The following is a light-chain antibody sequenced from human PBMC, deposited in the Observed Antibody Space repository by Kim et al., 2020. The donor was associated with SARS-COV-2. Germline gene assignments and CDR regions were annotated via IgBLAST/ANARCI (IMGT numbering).Light chain of an antibody. CDR3: QQYGSSPFT. CDR1: QRVSSNS. V-gene: IGKV3-20*01. Sequence: SPGERATLSCRASQRVSSNSLAWYQQKPGQAPSLLIYGASSRATGIPDRFGGSGSGTDFTLTINRLEPEDFAVYFCQQYGSSPFTFGGGTKVDIK. CDR2: GAS. J-gene: IGKJ4*01.